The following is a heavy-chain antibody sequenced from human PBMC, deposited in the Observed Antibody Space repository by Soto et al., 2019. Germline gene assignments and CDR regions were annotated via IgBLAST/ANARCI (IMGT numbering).Heavy chain of an antibody. CDR3: ARCDVCYPGGDDAFDL. D-gene: IGHD2-21*02. CDR1: GGTFSSHA. J-gene: IGHJ3*01. Sequence: QVQLVQSGAEVKKPGSSVKVSCKTSGGTFSSHALTWLRQAPGQGLEWMGGIIPMFGTTYTSQKFQGRVAMSADETTSTLELSSLRYEDTPVYFCARCDVCYPGGDDAFDLWGQGTTVIVSS. CDR2: IIPMFGTT. V-gene: IGHV1-69*01.